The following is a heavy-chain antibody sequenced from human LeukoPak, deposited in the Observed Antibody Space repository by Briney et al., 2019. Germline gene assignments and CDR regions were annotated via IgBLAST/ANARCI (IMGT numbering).Heavy chain of an antibody. CDR2: ISYDGSNK. Sequence: PGRSLRLSCAASGFTFSSYAMHWVRQAPGKGLEWVAVISYDGSNKDYADSVKGRFTISRDNSKNTLCLQMNSLRAEDTAVYYCARDDRSSSEFDYWGQGTLVTVSS. D-gene: IGHD6-6*01. CDR3: ARDDRSSSEFDY. V-gene: IGHV3-30-3*01. J-gene: IGHJ4*02. CDR1: GFTFSSYA.